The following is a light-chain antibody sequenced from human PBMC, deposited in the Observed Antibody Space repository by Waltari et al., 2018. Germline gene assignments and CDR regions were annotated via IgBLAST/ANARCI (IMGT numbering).Light chain of an antibody. CDR1: QGISTL. V-gene: IGKV1-12*01. CDR2: AAS. Sequence: DIQMTQSPSSVSASVGDRVTITCRASQGISTLLAWYQQKPGKAPKLLIYAASSLQTGVPSRFSGSGFGTDFTLTISSLQPEDFATYYCQQANSFPWTFGQGTKVEI. J-gene: IGKJ1*01. CDR3: QQANSFPWT.